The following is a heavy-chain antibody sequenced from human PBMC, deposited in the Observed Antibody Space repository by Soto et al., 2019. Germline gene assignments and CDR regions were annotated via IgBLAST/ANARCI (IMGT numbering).Heavy chain of an antibody. D-gene: IGHD2-21*02. CDR2: INHSGTT. CDR1: GGSFIGFY. Sequence: SETLSLTCAVSGGSFIGFYWTWIRQPPGEGLEWIGEINHSGTTNFNPSLRSRLTISLDSSKKHFSPKLTSMTAADAAVYYCARADRTLVTSYGLDVWGQGTTVTVSS. J-gene: IGHJ6*02. CDR3: ARADRTLVTSYGLDV. V-gene: IGHV4-34*01.